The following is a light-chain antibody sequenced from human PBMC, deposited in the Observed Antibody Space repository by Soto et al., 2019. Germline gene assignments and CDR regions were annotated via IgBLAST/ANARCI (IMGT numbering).Light chain of an antibody. V-gene: IGKV1-6*01. CDR1: QDIRID. Sequence: AIQMTQSPSSLSASVGDRVTITCRASQDIRIDLAWYQKKSGKAPKLLIYAASTLQSGVPSRFSGSGSGSDFTLTISSLQPEDFATYYCLQDYSYPRTFGQGTSVDI. CDR3: LQDYSYPRT. CDR2: AAS. J-gene: IGKJ1*01.